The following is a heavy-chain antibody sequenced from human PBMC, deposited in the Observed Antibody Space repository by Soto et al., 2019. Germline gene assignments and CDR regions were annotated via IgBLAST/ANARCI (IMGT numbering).Heavy chain of an antibody. D-gene: IGHD3-16*01. CDR3: SLFDVYVSPSPQDV. CDR1: GYTFTRYG. Sequence: QVQLVQSGAEVKNPGASVKVSCKASGYTFTRYGIGWARQAPGQGLEWMGWINTYNGNTNYAQNVQGRVTLTTDTSTSTAYMELRSLRSNDSAIYDVSLFDVYVSPSPQDVWGQGTTVIVSS. V-gene: IGHV1-18*01. J-gene: IGHJ6*02. CDR2: INTYNGNT.